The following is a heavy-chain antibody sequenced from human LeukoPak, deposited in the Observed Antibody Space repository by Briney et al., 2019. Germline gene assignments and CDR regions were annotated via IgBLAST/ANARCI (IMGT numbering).Heavy chain of an antibody. D-gene: IGHD2-21*02. V-gene: IGHV1-69*05. CDR3: ARVGGGHRGYCGGDCYPLYYYYMDV. CDR2: IIPIFGTA. CDR1: GGTFSSYA. J-gene: IGHJ6*03. Sequence: ASVKVSCKASGGTFSSYAISWVRQAPGQGLEWMGGIIPIFGTANYAQKFQGRVTITTDDSTSTAYMELSSLRSEDTAVYYCARVGGGHRGYCGGDCYPLYYYYMDVWGKGTTVTVSS.